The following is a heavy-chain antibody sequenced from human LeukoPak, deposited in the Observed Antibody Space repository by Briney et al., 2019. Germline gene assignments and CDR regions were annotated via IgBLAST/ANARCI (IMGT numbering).Heavy chain of an antibody. Sequence: PSETLSLTCTVSGGSISSYYWSWIRQPPGKGLGWIGYIYYSGSTNYNPSLKSRVTISVDTSKNQFSLKLSSVTAADTAVYYCARVNPHNWGSGYWGQGTLVTVSS. V-gene: IGHV4-59*01. D-gene: IGHD7-27*01. CDR1: GGSISSYY. J-gene: IGHJ4*02. CDR3: ARVNPHNWGSGY. CDR2: IYYSGST.